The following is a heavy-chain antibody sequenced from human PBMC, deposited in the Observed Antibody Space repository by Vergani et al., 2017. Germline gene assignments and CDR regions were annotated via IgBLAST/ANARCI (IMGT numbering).Heavy chain of an antibody. CDR1: GFTFSSYV. J-gene: IGHJ4*02. V-gene: IGHV3-23*01. Sequence: EVQLLESGGGLAQPGGSLRLSCAASGFTFSSYVMSWVRQAPGKGLEWVSSISGSGTNTYYADSVKGRFIISRHESKNTLYLQMNSLRAEDTAVYFCAKDRGYGSSTSSPSHPDYWGQGTLVTVSS. CDR3: AKDRGYGSSTSSPSHPDY. CDR2: ISGSGTNT. D-gene: IGHD2-2*01.